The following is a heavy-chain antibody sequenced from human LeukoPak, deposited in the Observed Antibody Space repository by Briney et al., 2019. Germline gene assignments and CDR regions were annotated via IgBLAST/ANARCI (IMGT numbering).Heavy chain of an antibody. J-gene: IGHJ3*02. CDR1: SGSISSSNYY. CDR2: IYYSGRT. V-gene: IGHV4-39*01. D-gene: IGHD5-24*01. CDR3: ARPYYNSENDAFDI. Sequence: SETLSLTCIVSSGSISSSNYYWGWIRQPPGKGLEWIGSIYYSGRTNYNPSLKSRVTISVDTSKNQFSLKLNSVTAADTAVYYCARPYYNSENDAFDIWGQGTMVTVSS.